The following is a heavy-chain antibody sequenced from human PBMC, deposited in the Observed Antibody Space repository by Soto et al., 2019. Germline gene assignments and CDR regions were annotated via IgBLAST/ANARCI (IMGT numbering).Heavy chain of an antibody. Sequence: SETLSLTCTVSGDSVNSGSYYWTWIRQPPGKGLEWIGYISYTGSTNYNPSLKSRVTISEDTSKNQFSLKLTSVTAADTAVYYCARDLVLTAGGFYYYYGMDVWGQRTTVTVSS. CDR1: GDSVNSGSYY. CDR2: ISYTGST. V-gene: IGHV4-61*01. J-gene: IGHJ6*02. D-gene: IGHD5-12*01. CDR3: ARDLVLTAGGFYYYYGMDV.